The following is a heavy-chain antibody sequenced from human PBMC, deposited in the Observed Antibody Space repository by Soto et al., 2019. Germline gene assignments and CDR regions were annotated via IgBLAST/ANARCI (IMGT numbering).Heavy chain of an antibody. CDR1: GYTFTRSG. CDR3: AREGVAPYPSSGMHV. V-gene: IGHV1-18*01. D-gene: IGHD5-12*01. CDR2: ISTYNGDT. Sequence: GASVKVSCKASGYTFTRSGISWVRQAPGQGLEWMGWISTYNGDTNYAQTFQGRVTMTTDKSTSTVHMEVRSLRSDDTAVYYCAREGVAPYPSSGMHVWGQGPPVPVSS. J-gene: IGHJ6*02.